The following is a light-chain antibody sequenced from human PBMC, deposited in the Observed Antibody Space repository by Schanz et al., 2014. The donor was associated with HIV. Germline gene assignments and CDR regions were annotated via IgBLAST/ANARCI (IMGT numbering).Light chain of an antibody. CDR3: SSYTSSSSVV. Sequence: QSALTQPPSASGSPGQSVTISCTGTSSDVRGYNHVSWYQQHPGKAPKLMIYEVIKRPSGVSNRFSGSKSGNTASLTISGLQAEDEADYYCSSYTSSSSVVFGGGTKLTVL. J-gene: IGLJ2*01. CDR1: SSDVRGYNH. CDR2: EVI. V-gene: IGLV2-14*01.